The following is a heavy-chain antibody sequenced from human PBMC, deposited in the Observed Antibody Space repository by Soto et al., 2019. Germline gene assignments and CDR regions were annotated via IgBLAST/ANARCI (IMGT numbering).Heavy chain of an antibody. V-gene: IGHV4-39*01. CDR2: VYDSGST. CDR3: ARHGRSTAILPLRHYAIAV. D-gene: IGHD2-21*01. CDR1: GGFISSTSYS. Sequence: SETLSLTCGVSGGFISSTSYSWVWIRQSPGKGLEWIGTVYDSGSTHYNPSLKSRVTISVDTSKNHFSLTLSSVTAADTAVYYCARHGRSTAILPLRHYAIAVWGQGTTLTVSS. J-gene: IGHJ6*02.